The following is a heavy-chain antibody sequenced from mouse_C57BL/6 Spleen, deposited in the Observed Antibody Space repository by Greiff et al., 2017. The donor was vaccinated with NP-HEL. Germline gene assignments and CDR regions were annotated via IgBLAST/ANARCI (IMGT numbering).Heavy chain of an antibody. CDR3: ASLLVRSLYAMDY. D-gene: IGHD1-1*01. Sequence: VQLQQPGAELVKPGASVKVSCKASGYTFTSYWMHWVKQRPGQGLEWIGRIHPSDSDTNYNQKFKGKATLTVDKSSSTAYMQLSSLTSEDSAVYYCASLLVRSLYAMDYWGQGTSVTVSS. J-gene: IGHJ4*01. V-gene: IGHV1-74*01. CDR1: GYTFTSYW. CDR2: IHPSDSDT.